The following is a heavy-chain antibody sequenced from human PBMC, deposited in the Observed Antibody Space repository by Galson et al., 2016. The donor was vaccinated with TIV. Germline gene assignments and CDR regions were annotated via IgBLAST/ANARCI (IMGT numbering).Heavy chain of an antibody. V-gene: IGHV1-2*02. CDR2: IKPNRGDT. J-gene: IGHJ4*02. CDR3: ARGFGVLTGNYLPKDFDY. D-gene: IGHD3-9*01. Sequence: SVKVSCKASGYKFIGYHVHWVRQAPGQGLEWMGWIKPNRGDTNVAQKFRGRVTMTRDTSITTAYLELSDLRSDDTAVYYCARGFGVLTGNYLPKDFDYWGQGTLVTVSS. CDR1: GYKFIGYH.